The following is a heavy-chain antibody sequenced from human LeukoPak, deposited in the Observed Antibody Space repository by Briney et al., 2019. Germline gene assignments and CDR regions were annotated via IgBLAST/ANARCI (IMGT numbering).Heavy chain of an antibody. D-gene: IGHD3-22*01. CDR1: GGSISSYY. V-gene: IGHV4-59*01. CDR3: AKLELTMILGY. CDR2: IYYSGST. J-gene: IGHJ4*02. Sequence: PSETLSLTCTVSGGSISSYYWSWIRQPPGKGLEWIGYIYYSGSTNYNPSLKSRVTISVDTSKNQFSLKLSSVTAADTAVYYCAKLELTMILGYWGQGTLVTVSS.